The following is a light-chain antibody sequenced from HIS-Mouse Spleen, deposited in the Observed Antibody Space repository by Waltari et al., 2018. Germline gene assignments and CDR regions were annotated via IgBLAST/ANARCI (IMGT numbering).Light chain of an antibody. CDR2: EGS. CDR1: SSDVGRYNL. J-gene: IGLJ3*02. CDR3: CSYAGSSFWV. Sequence: QSALTQPASVSGSPGQSITISRTGTSSDVGRYNLVSWYQQHPGKAPKLMIYEGSKRPSGVSNRFSGSKSGNTASLTISGLQAEDEADYYCCSYAGSSFWVFGGGTKLTVL. V-gene: IGLV2-23*01.